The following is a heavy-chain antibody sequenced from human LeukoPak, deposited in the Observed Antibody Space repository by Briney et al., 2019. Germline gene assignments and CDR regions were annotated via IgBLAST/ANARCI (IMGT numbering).Heavy chain of an antibody. V-gene: IGHV1-2*02. D-gene: IGHD5-12*01. Sequence: ASVKVSCKASGYTFTGYYIHWVRQAPGQGLEWMGWINPYGGGTNFAQKFQARVTMTRDTSISTAYMELTRLTSDDTALYFCARDRGTSGYYRDAFDIWGQGTTVTVSS. CDR1: GYTFTGYY. J-gene: IGHJ3*02. CDR2: INPYGGGT. CDR3: ARDRGTSGYYRDAFDI.